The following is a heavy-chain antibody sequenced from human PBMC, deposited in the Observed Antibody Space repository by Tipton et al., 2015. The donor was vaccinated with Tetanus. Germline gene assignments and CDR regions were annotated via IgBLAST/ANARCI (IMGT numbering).Heavy chain of an antibody. CDR1: GGSITSYY. Sequence: LRLSCNVSGGSITSYYWSWIRQRPGRGLEWVGYVHYTGKDNYSPSLRSRVTLSVDTSKNQFSLKMNSVTAADTAVYYCARIGWPENNKPGFDIWGQGTMVTVSS. D-gene: IGHD1/OR15-1a*01. V-gene: IGHV4-59*13. J-gene: IGHJ3*02. CDR2: VHYTGKD. CDR3: ARIGWPENNKPGFDI.